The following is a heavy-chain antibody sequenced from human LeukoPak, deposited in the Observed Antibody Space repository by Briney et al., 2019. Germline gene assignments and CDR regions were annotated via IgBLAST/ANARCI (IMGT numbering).Heavy chain of an antibody. Sequence: GASVKVSCKTSGYTFTNYGISWVRQAPGQGLECMGWISAYNGNTNYAQKLQGRVTMTTDTSTSTAYMELRSLRSDDTAVYYCARASGIAAAAYYYMDVWGKGTTVTVSS. J-gene: IGHJ6*03. V-gene: IGHV1-18*01. CDR1: GYTFTNYG. CDR3: ARASGIAAAAYYYMDV. CDR2: ISAYNGNT. D-gene: IGHD6-13*01.